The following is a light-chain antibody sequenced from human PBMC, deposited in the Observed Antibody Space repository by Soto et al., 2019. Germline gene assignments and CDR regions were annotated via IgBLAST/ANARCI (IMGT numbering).Light chain of an antibody. CDR1: SSDVGNYDR. J-gene: IGLJ3*02. CDR2: DVS. CDR3: SSYTTSSTWV. V-gene: IGLV2-18*02. Sequence: QSVLTQPPSVSGSPGQSVTISCTGTSSDVGNYDRVSWYKQPPGTAPKVIIYDVSSRPTGVPDRFSGSKSGNTASLTISGLQAEDEADYYCSSYTTSSTWVFGGGTKLTVL.